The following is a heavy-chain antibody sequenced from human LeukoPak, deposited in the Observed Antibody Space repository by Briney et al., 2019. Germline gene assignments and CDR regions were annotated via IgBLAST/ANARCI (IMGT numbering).Heavy chain of an antibody. J-gene: IGHJ2*01. CDR2: TYYSGST. D-gene: IGHD6-19*01. CDR3: ARGGSGWDWYFDL. V-gene: IGHV4-59*11. CDR1: GGSISSHY. Sequence: SETLSLTCTVSGGSISSHYWSWIRQPPGKGLEWTGYTYYSGSTNYNPSLKSRVTISIDTSKNLFSLKLSSVTAADTALYSCARGGSGWDWYFDLWGRGTLVTVSS.